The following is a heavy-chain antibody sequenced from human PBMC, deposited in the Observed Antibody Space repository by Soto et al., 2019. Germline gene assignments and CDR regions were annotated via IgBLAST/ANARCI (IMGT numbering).Heavy chain of an antibody. CDR3: ARDLHIVVVPAAAGLSDYYGMDV. V-gene: IGHV5-10-1*01. Sequence: GESLKISCMGSGYSFTSYWISWVRQMPGKGLEWMGRIDPSDSYTNYSPSFQGHVTISADKSISTAYLQWSSLKASDTAMYYCARDLHIVVVPAAAGLSDYYGMDVRGQGTRCTASS. D-gene: IGHD2-2*01. CDR1: GYSFTSYW. CDR2: IDPSDSYT. J-gene: IGHJ6*02.